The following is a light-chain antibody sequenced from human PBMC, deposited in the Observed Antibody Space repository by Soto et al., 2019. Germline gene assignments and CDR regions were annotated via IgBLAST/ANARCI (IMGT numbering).Light chain of an antibody. Sequence: DIVMTQSPDSLAVSLGERATMNCKSSQSVLYSSNNKNYLAWYQQKPGQPPKMLIYWASTRESGVPDRFSGSGSGTDFTLTISSLQAEDVAVYYCQQHYSTPPAFGQGTKLEIK. CDR2: WAS. CDR1: QSVLYSSNNKNY. V-gene: IGKV4-1*01. CDR3: QQHYSTPPA. J-gene: IGKJ2*01.